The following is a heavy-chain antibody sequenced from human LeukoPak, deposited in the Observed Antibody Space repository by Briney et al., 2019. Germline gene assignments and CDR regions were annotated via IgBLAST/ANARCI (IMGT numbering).Heavy chain of an antibody. V-gene: IGHV4-38-2*02. CDR3: ARRVAYYYYMDV. D-gene: IGHD2-15*01. CDR1: GYSISSGYY. Sequence: SGTLSLTCTVSGYSISSGYYWGWIRQPPGKGLEWIGSIYHSGSTYYNPSLKSRVTISVDTSKNQFSLKLSSVTAADTAVYYCARRVAYYYYMDVWGKGTTVTVSS. J-gene: IGHJ6*03. CDR2: IYHSGST.